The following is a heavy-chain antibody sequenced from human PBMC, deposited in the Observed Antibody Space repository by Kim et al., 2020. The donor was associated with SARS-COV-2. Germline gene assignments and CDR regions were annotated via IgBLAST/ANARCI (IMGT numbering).Heavy chain of an antibody. J-gene: IGHJ4*02. V-gene: IGHV4-31*03. CDR2: IHDTGTS. D-gene: IGHD6-13*01. CDR3: ASRQAAGGLYS. CDR1: GGALKSGGYY. Sequence: SETLSLTCSVSGGALKSGGYYWSWIRQQPGKGLEWVGYIHDTGTSYSNPSLESRVLISMDTSEKRITLKLTSVTAADTAIYFCASRQAAGGLYSWGQGTRVTVS.